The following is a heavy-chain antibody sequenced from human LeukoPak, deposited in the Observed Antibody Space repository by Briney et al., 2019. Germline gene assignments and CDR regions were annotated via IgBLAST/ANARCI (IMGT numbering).Heavy chain of an antibody. D-gene: IGHD3-16*01. CDR2: ISGSDNTI. V-gene: IGHV3-48*03. J-gene: IGHJ4*02. CDR1: GFTFSSYE. Sequence: PGGSLRLSCAASGFTFSSYEMNWVRQAPGKGLEWVSYISGSDNTIYYADSVKGRFTISRDNTKNSLYMQMNSLRAEDTAVYYCVSAYGGLLGYWGQGTLVTVSS. CDR3: VSAYGGLLGY.